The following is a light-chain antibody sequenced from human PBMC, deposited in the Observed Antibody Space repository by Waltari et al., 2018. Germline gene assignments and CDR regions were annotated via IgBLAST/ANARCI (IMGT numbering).Light chain of an antibody. CDR2: DAS. CDR3: QQYESLPLS. V-gene: IGKV1-33*01. Sequence: DIQMTQSPSSLSASIGDRVIITCQASQGIRKVLSWVQQKPGNAPKVLISDASNLETGVPSRFGGSGFGTYFTFTINSLQPEDIGTYYCQQYESLPLSFGGGTKVEVK. J-gene: IGKJ4*01. CDR1: QGIRKV.